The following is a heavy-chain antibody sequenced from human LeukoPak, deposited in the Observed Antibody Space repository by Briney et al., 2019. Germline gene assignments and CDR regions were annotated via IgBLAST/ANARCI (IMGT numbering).Heavy chain of an antibody. CDR2: IKKDGSEK. V-gene: IGHV3-7*03. D-gene: IGHD5-24*01. Sequence: PGGSLRLSCAASGFTVSSNYMSWVRQAPGKGLEWVANIKKDGSEKYYVDSVKGRFTIFRDNAKNSLYLQMNSLRPEDTAVYYCAKDDAWLQYGNWGRGTLVTVSS. J-gene: IGHJ4*02. CDR1: GFTVSSNY. CDR3: AKDDAWLQYGN.